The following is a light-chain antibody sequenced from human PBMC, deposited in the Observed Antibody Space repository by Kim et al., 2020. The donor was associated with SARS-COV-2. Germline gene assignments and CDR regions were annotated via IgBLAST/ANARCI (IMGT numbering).Light chain of an antibody. J-gene: IGLJ2*01. CDR3: QVWDSSGDHNVV. CDR2: YDS. Sequence: SYELTQPPSVSVAPGKTARITCGGNNIGSKSVHWYQQKPGQAPVLVIYYDSDRPSGIPERFSGSNSGNTATLTISRVEAGDEADYYCQVWDSSGDHNVVFGGGTQLTVL. CDR1: NIGSKS. V-gene: IGLV3-21*04.